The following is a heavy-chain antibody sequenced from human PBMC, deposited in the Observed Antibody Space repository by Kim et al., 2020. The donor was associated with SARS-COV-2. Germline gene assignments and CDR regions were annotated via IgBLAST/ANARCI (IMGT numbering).Heavy chain of an antibody. V-gene: IGHV4-31*03. CDR3: ARGRTTIFGVVIAPVHY. D-gene: IGHD3-3*01. J-gene: IGHJ4*02. CDR1: GGSISSGGYY. CDR2: IYYSGST. Sequence: SETLSLTCTVSGGSISSGGYYWSWIRQHPGKGLEWIGYIYYSGSTYYNPSLKSRVTISVDTSKNQFSLKLSSVTAADTAVYYCARGRTTIFGVVIAPVHYWGQGTLVTVSS.